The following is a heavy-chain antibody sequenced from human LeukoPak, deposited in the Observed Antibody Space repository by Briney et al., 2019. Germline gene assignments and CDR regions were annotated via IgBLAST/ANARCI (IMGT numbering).Heavy chain of an antibody. Sequence: PSETLSLTCTVSGGSIRSYYWSWIRQPPGKGLEWIGYIYYSGSTNYNPSLKSRVTISVDTSKNQFSLKLSSVTAADTAVYYCARVADFWSGYLFDYWGQGTLVTVSS. J-gene: IGHJ4*02. V-gene: IGHV4-59*01. D-gene: IGHD3-3*01. CDR1: GGSIRSYY. CDR2: IYYSGST. CDR3: ARVADFWSGYLFDY.